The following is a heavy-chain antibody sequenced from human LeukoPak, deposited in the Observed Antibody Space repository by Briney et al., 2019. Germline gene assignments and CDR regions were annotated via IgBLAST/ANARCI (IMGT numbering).Heavy chain of an antibody. CDR1: GFTFSSYA. V-gene: IGHV3-30-3*01. Sequence: GRSLRLSCAASGFTFSSYAMHWVRQAPGKGLEWVAVISYDGSNKYYADSVKGRFTISRDNSKNTLYLQMNSQRAEDTAVYYCAKDRGYSGYDPYFEYWGQGTLVTVSS. CDR2: ISYDGSNK. CDR3: AKDRGYSGYDPYFEY. J-gene: IGHJ4*02. D-gene: IGHD5-12*01.